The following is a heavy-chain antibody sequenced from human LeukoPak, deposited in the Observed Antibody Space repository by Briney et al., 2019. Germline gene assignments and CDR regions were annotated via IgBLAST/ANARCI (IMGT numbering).Heavy chain of an antibody. J-gene: IGHJ4*02. CDR3: ASGYGVALFDY. D-gene: IGHD4/OR15-4a*01. CDR1: GIIVSRNY. V-gene: IGHV3-66*01. Sequence: GGSLRLSCAASGIIVSRNYMSWVRQAPGRGLQWVSLIYENGYTYYADSVKGRFTLSRDDSRNTIYLQMNSLRVDDTAVYYCASGYGVALFDYWGPGTLVTVSS. CDR2: IYENGYT.